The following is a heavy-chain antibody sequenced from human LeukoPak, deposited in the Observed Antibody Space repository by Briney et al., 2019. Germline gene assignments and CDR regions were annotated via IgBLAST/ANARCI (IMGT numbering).Heavy chain of an antibody. D-gene: IGHD3-10*01. CDR1: GGSFSGYY. CDR2: INHSGST. CDR3: ARVPRYYYKDFDY. V-gene: IGHV4-34*01. J-gene: IGHJ4*02. Sequence: SETLTLTCAVYGGSFSGYYWSWIRQPPGKGLEWIGEINHSGSTNYNPSLKSRVTISVDTSKNQFSLKLSSVTAADTAVYYCARVPRYYYKDFDYWGQGTLVTVSS.